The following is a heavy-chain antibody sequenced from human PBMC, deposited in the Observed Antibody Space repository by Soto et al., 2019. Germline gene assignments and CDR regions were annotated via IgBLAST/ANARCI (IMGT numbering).Heavy chain of an antibody. V-gene: IGHV3-23*04. CDR2: ISGSGDST. CDR3: AKDTAVSGTFVVAYDS. CDR1: GFTFRSYA. J-gene: IGHJ4*02. Sequence: EVQLVESGGGLVQPGGSLRLSCTASGFTFRSYAMSWVRQAPGKGLEWVSSISGSGDSTFYVDSVKGRFTISRDNSKSTLYMEMNSLRADDTAIYYCAKDTAVSGTFVVAYDSWGQGSLVTVSS. D-gene: IGHD6-19*01.